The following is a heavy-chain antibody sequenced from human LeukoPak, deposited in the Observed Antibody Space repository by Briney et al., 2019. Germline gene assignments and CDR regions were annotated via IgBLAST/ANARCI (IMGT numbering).Heavy chain of an antibody. D-gene: IGHD3-10*01. CDR3: ARYATLLWFGETLGGNFDY. CDR1: GGTFNNYA. V-gene: IGHV1-69*01. J-gene: IGHJ4*02. CDR2: IIPIFDTA. Sequence: ASVKVSCKASGGTFNNYAFSWVRQAPGQGLEWMGGIIPIFDTAHYAQKFQGRVTITADESTSTAYMELSSLRSEDTAVYYCARYATLLWFGETLGGNFDYWGQGTLVTVSS.